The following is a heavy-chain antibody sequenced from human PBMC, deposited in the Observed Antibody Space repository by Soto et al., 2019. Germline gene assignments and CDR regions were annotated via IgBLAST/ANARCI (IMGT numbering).Heavy chain of an antibody. CDR1: GYSFSGSD. CDR3: GRNVAAKQQVPPTRGRFFGP. CDR2: INPKSGHT. D-gene: IGHD6-13*01. J-gene: IGHJ3*01. V-gene: IGHV1-2*02. Sequence: ASVKVSCKASGYSFSGSDIHWVRPTPRHGRECMSGINPKSGHTVLGEKFEDRVTMTRDTSLKTVYMQLCNLASDDTAIYYCGRNVAAKQQVPPTRGRFFGPRGQG.